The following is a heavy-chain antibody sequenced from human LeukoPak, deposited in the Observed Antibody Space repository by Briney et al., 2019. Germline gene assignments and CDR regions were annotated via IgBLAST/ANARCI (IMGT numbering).Heavy chain of an antibody. CDR3: AKGRGPTPLGDAGADV. CDR2: LWFCNSNE. CDR1: GFKFNDYG. D-gene: IGHD1-26*01. V-gene: IGHV3-33*06. J-gene: IGHJ6*04. Sequence: GGSLRLSCTASGFKFNDYGMYWVRLPPQKGPEWVAPLWFCNSNEHYADSVKGRFFISRNNDENTLFLHMNSRTVEDTAVYYCAKGRGPTPLGDAGADVWGKGTAVTVSA.